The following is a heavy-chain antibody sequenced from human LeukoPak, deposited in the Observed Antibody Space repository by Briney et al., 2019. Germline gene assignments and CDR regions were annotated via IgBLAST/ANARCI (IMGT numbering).Heavy chain of an antibody. CDR1: GFTFSSYG. D-gene: IGHD3-10*01. J-gene: IGHJ4*02. Sequence: GGSLRLSCAASGFTFSSYGMHWVRQAPGKGLEWVAFIRYDGSNKYYADSVKGRFTISRDNSKNTLYLQMNSLRTEDTALYHCAKDWSVIRKIRGVTTDYWGQGTLVTVSS. CDR3: AKDWSVIRKIRGVTTDY. CDR2: IRYDGSNK. V-gene: IGHV3-30*02.